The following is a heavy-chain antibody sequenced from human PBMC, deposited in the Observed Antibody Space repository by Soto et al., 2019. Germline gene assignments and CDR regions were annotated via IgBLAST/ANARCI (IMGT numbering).Heavy chain of an antibody. J-gene: IGHJ6*02. D-gene: IGHD4-4*01. V-gene: IGHV1-69*06. CDR1: GGTFSSYA. CDR3: ARDWSMTTVPTDYYYGMDV. Sequence: QVQLVQSGAEVKKPGSSVKVSCKASGGTFSSYAISWVRQAPGQGLEWMGGIIPIFGTANYAQKFQGRVTITADKSASTAYMELSSLRSEDTAVYYCARDWSMTTVPTDYYYGMDVWGQVTTVTVSS. CDR2: IIPIFGTA.